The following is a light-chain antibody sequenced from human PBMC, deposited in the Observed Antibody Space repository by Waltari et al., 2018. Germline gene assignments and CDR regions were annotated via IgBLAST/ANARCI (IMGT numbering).Light chain of an antibody. Sequence: EIVLTQSPGTLSLSPGERATLSCRASQSVGRTLAWYQPKPGQAPRLLMYGASSRATGTPDRCSGSGSGTDFSLTISRLEPEDFAVYYCQHYVRLPATFGQGTKVEIK. CDR3: QHYVRLPAT. CDR2: GAS. J-gene: IGKJ1*01. V-gene: IGKV3-20*01. CDR1: QSVGRT.